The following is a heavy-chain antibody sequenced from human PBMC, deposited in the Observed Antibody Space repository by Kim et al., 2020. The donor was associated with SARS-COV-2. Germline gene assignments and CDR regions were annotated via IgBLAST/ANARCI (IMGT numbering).Heavy chain of an antibody. CDR2: ISWNSGSI. J-gene: IGHJ4*02. V-gene: IGHV3-9*01. CDR3: AKDASTVVTHFDY. D-gene: IGHD4-17*01. Sequence: LSLTCAASGFTFDDYAMHWVRQAPGKGLEWVSGISWNSGSIGYADSVKGRFTISRDNAKNSLYLQMNSLRAEDTALYYCAKDASTVVTHFDYWGQGTLVTVSS. CDR1: GFTFDDYA.